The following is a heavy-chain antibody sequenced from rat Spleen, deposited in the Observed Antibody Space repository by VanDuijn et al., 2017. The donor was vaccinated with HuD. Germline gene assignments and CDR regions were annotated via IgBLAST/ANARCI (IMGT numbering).Heavy chain of an antibody. V-gene: IGHV2S8*01. J-gene: IGHJ3*01. CDR2: MSSGGTT. D-gene: IGHD1-11*01. Sequence: VQLKESGPGLVQPSQTLSLTCTVSGFSLTSNGVSWVRQPPGEGLEWIVAMSSGGTTYYNSALKSRLTISRDTSKSQVFLKMNSLQTEDTAIYFCTRTYGGYTSHWFAYWGQGTLVTVSS. CDR1: GFSLTSNG. CDR3: TRTYGGYTSHWFAY.